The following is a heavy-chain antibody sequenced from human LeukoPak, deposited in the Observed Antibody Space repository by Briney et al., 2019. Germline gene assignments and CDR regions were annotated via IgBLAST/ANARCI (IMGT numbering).Heavy chain of an antibody. CDR3: ARDVYSSSGDY. J-gene: IGHJ4*02. Sequence: ASVKVSCKSSVYTFTGYYFHWVRQPPGQGLEWMGWINPNSGGTNYAQKFQGRVTMTRDTSISTAYMELSRLRSDDTAVYYCARDVYSSSGDYWGQGTLVTVSS. CDR1: VYTFTGYY. V-gene: IGHV1-2*02. D-gene: IGHD6-13*01. CDR2: INPNSGGT.